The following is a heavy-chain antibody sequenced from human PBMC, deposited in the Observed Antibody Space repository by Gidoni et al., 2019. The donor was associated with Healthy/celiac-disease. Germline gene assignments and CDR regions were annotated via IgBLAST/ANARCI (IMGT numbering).Heavy chain of an antibody. J-gene: IGHJ6*02. V-gene: IGHV1-8*01. Sequence: QVQLVQSGAEVKKPGASVKVSCKASGYTFTSYDINWVRQATGQGLEWMGWMNPNSGNTGYAKKFQGRVTMTRNTSISTAYMELSSLRSEDTAVYYCARGLGITIFGVEIQYGMDVWGQGTTVTVSS. CDR1: GYTFTSYD. CDR2: MNPNSGNT. D-gene: IGHD3-3*01. CDR3: ARGLGITIFGVEIQYGMDV.